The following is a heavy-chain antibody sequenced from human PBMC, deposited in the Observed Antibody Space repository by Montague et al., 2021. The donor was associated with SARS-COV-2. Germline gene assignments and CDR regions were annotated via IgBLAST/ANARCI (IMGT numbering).Heavy chain of an antibody. D-gene: IGHD3-10*01. Sequence: SETLSLTCTVSGGSISNYHWNWIRQPPGKGLEWIAYIYYSGSTNYNPSLQSRVTISVDTSRNQFSLALTPVTAADTVVYDCARQLRVRRTWHVGDYIYYGMDVWGQGTPVTVSS. CDR1: GGSISNYH. J-gene: IGHJ6*02. V-gene: IGHV4-59*08. CDR2: IYYSGST. CDR3: ARQLRVRRTWHVGDYIYYGMDV.